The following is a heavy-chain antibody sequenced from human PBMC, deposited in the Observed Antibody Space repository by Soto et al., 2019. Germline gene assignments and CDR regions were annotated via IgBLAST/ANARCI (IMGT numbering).Heavy chain of an antibody. Sequence: QVQLVESGGGVVQPGRSLRLSCAASGFTFSSYGMHWVRQAPGKGLEWVAVILYDGSNKYYADSVKGRFTISRDNSKNTLYLQMNSLRAEDTAVYYCAKAYCTNGVCYRNYYGMDVWGQGTTVTVSS. CDR2: ILYDGSNK. CDR3: AKAYCTNGVCYRNYYGMDV. V-gene: IGHV3-30*18. CDR1: GFTFSSYG. J-gene: IGHJ6*02. D-gene: IGHD2-8*01.